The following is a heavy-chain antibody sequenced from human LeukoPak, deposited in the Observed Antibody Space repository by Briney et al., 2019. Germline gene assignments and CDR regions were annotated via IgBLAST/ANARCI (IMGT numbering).Heavy chain of an antibody. D-gene: IGHD2-15*01. CDR3: AKRPLCSGGSCYNY. V-gene: IGHV3-23*01. CDR1: GFTFSSYA. J-gene: IGHJ4*02. CDR2: ISGSGGST. Sequence: PGGSLRLSCAASGFTFSSYAMSWVRQAPGKGLEWVSAISGSGGSTYYADSVKGRFTISRDNSKNTLYLQMNSLRAEDTAVYYCAKRPLCSGGSCYNYWGQGTLVTVSS.